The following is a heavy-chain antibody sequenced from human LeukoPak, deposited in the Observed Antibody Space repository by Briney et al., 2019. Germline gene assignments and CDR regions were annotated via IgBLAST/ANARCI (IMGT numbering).Heavy chain of an antibody. J-gene: IGHJ4*02. CDR1: GFTFSTFA. Sequence: GESLRLSCVASGFTFSTFAMSWVRQAPGKGLEWVSGIGNIETYYADSVKGRFTISRDNSKNTIYLHMNNLRAEDTALYYCAKDGQAFNSNWDYFDSWGQGTLVTVSS. V-gene: IGHV3-23*01. CDR2: IGNIET. D-gene: IGHD7-27*01. CDR3: AKDGQAFNSNWDYFDS.